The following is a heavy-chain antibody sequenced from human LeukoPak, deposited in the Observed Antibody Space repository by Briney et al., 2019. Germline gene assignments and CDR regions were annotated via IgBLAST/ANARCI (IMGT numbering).Heavy chain of an antibody. CDR2: IYYSGST. J-gene: IGHJ4*02. CDR1: GGSISGSSYY. CDR3: ARAYDFWSGYHFTYDY. V-gene: IGHV4-39*01. Sequence: TSSETLSLTCTVSGGSISGSSYYWGWIRQPPGKGLEWIGSIYYSGSTYYNPSLKSRVTISVDTSKNQFSLKLSSVTAADTAVYYCARAYDFWSGYHFTYDYWGQGTLVTVSS. D-gene: IGHD3-3*01.